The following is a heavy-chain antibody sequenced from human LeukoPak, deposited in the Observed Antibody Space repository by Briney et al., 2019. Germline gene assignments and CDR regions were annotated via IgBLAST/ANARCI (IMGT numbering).Heavy chain of an antibody. D-gene: IGHD3-9*01. J-gene: IGHJ4*02. CDR3: AKNYYDILTGYDY. V-gene: IGHV3-23*01. CDR1: GFTFSSYA. Sequence: GGSLRLFCAASGFTFSSYAMSWVRQAPGKGLEWVSAISGSGGSTYYADSVKGRFTISRDNSKNTLYLQMNSLRAEDTAVYYCAKNYYDILTGYDYWGQGTLVTVSS. CDR2: ISGSGGST.